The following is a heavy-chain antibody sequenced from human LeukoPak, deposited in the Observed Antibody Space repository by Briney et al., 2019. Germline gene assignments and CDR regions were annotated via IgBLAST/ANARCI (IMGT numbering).Heavy chain of an antibody. CDR1: GGSISSYY. Sequence: ETLSLTCTVSGGSISSYYWSWVRQAPGKGLEWVSAISGSGGSTYYADSVKGRFTISRDNSKNTLYLQMNSLRAEDTAVYYCAKDRGRGYSYGPDYWGQGTLVTVSS. D-gene: IGHD5-18*01. J-gene: IGHJ4*02. CDR3: AKDRGRGYSYGPDY. CDR2: ISGSGGST. V-gene: IGHV3-23*01.